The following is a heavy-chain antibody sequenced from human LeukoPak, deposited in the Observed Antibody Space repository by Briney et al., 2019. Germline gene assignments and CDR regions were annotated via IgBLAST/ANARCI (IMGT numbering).Heavy chain of an antibody. J-gene: IGHJ4*02. Sequence: GGSLRLSCAASGFTFSIYAMSWVRQAPGKGLQWVSSITSSGDGTYYADSVKGRFTISRDNYENMLYLQMNSLRVEDTAVYFCAKDRPNYYGSNGHYYRRDGDYWGQGTLVTVSS. CDR1: GFTFSIYA. D-gene: IGHD3-22*01. CDR3: AKDRPNYYGSNGHYYRRDGDY. V-gene: IGHV3-23*01. CDR2: ITSSGDGT.